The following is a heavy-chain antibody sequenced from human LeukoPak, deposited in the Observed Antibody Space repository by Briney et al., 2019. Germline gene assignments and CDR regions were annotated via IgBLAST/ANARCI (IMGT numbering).Heavy chain of an antibody. CDR3: ARSVNIVVEYYFDY. J-gene: IGHJ4*02. Sequence: PSETLSLTCTVSGGSITNYYWSWIRQPPGKGLEYIGNIYYRGSTNYNPSLKSRVTISVDTSKNQFSLKLSSVTAADTAVYYCARSVNIVVEYYFDYWGQGTLVTVSS. V-gene: IGHV4-59*08. D-gene: IGHD2-15*01. CDR1: GGSITNYY. CDR2: IYYRGST.